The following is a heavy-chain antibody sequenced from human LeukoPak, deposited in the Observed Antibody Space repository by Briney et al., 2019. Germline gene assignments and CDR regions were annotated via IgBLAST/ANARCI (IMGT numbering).Heavy chain of an antibody. Sequence: ASVKVSCKASGYTFTSYDINWVRQATGQGLEWMGWMNPNSGNTGYAQKFQGRVTITRNTSISTAYMELSSLRSEDTAVYYCARDRGYCSGGSCYFYGMDVWGRGTTVTVSS. CDR2: MNPNSGNT. J-gene: IGHJ6*02. CDR1: GYTFTSYD. CDR3: ARDRGYCSGGSCYFYGMDV. D-gene: IGHD2-15*01. V-gene: IGHV1-8*03.